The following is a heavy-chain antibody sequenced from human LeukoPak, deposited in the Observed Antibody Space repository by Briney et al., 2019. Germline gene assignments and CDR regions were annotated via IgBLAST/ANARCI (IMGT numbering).Heavy chain of an antibody. V-gene: IGHV4-39*01. CDR1: GGSISSSSYY. CDR3: ARHVEIAVAGPIEY. D-gene: IGHD6-19*01. CDR2: IYYSGST. Sequence: PSETLSLTCTVSGGSISSSSYYWGWIRQPPGKGLEWIGSIYYSGSTYYNPSLKSRVTISVDTSKNQFSLKLSSVTAADTAFYYCARHVEIAVAGPIEYWGQGTLVPVSS. J-gene: IGHJ4*02.